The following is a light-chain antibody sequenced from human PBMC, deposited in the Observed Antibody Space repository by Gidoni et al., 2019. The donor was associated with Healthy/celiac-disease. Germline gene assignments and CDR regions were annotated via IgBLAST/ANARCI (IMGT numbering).Light chain of an antibody. CDR2: AES. V-gene: IGKV1-39*01. CDR3: QQRYSTHMYT. Sequence: IQLTYSPSSLSASVGDRVTITCRSSHSSSSYLNWYQQKKGRKAKILIYAESSMQSGVPSRWSGSGSGTEEIITTSSRQHEDFVTYYCQQRYSTHMYTFGQGTKLEIK. J-gene: IGKJ2*01. CDR1: HSSSSY.